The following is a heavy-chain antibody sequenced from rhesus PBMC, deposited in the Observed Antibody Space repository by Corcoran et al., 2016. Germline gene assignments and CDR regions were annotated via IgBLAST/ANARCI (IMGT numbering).Heavy chain of an antibody. CDR1: GGSISSSY. Sequence: QVQLQESGPGLVKPSETLSVTCAVSGGSISSSYWRWIRQAPGKGLEWIVYIYGSGASTNDNPSLNSRVTLSVDTSKNQLSLKLSSVTAADTAVYYCARDQGSVGIDWYFDLWGPGTPITISS. CDR3: ARDQGSVGIDWYFDL. D-gene: IGHD5-42*01. J-gene: IGHJ2*01. V-gene: IGHV4-169*02. CDR2: IYGSGAST.